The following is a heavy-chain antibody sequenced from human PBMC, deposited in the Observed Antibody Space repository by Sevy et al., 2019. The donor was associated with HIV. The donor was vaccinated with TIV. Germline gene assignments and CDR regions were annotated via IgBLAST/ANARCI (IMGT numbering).Heavy chain of an antibody. V-gene: IGHV1-69*13. CDR1: GGSLNTHA. CDR2: IIPGFSST. Sequence: ASVKVSCKASGGSLNTHAISWVRQAPGQGLEWMGEIIPGFSSTRYAERFQDRVTLTADEFTSTVYMELTSLKSTDTAVYYCAREPNGNYLLYYLDYWGQGTLVTVSS. J-gene: IGHJ4*02. CDR3: AREPNGNYLLYYLDY. D-gene: IGHD1-7*01.